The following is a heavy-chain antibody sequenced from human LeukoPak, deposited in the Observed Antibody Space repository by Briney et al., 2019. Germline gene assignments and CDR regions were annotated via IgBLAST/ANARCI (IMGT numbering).Heavy chain of an antibody. CDR2: IWYDGSNK. V-gene: IGHV3-33*01. Sequence: GGSLRLSCAASGFTFSSYGMHWVRQAPGKGLEWAAVIWYDGSNKYYADSVKGRFTISRDNSKNTLYLQMNSLRAEDTAVYYCARGWEYFDYWGQGTLVTVSS. CDR1: GFTFSSYG. J-gene: IGHJ4*02. D-gene: IGHD1-26*01. CDR3: ARGWEYFDY.